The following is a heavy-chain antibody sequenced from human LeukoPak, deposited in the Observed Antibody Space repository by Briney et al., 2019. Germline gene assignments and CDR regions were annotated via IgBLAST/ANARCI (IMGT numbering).Heavy chain of an antibody. Sequence: ASVKVSCKASGYTFTGYYMRWVRQAPGQGLEWMGWINPNSGGTNYAQKFQGRVTMTRDTSISTAYMELSRLRSDDTAVYYCARVQRDGYNPRTGWFDPWGQGTLVTVSS. CDR3: ARVQRDGYNPRTGWFDP. CDR1: GYTFTGYY. J-gene: IGHJ5*02. CDR2: INPNSGGT. D-gene: IGHD5-24*01. V-gene: IGHV1-2*02.